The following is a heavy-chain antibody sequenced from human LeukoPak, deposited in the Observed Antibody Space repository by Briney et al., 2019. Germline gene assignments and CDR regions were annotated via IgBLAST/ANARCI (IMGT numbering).Heavy chain of an antibody. CDR3: AKDVPAAYFDY. CDR2: VRYDESTK. D-gene: IGHD2-2*01. V-gene: IGHV3-30*02. Sequence: PGGSLRLSCAASGFTFSNYGMHWVRQAPGEGLEWVAFVRYDESTKFYADSVKGRFTISRDNSKTTLYLQMNSLRAEDTAVYYCAKDVPAAYFDYWGQGTLVTVSS. J-gene: IGHJ4*02. CDR1: GFTFSNYG.